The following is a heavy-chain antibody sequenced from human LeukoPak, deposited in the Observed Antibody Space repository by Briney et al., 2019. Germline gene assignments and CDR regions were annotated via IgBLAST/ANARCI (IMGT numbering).Heavy chain of an antibody. CDR2: IIPIFDTT. Sequence: SVKVSCKASGGTFNSYAISWVRQAPGQGLEWMGGIIPIFDTTNYAQKFQGRVTIIADKSTSTAYMELYSLRSDDTAFYYCARDLRTITVLGMGVFNIWGQGSMVTVSS. D-gene: IGHD3-9*01. CDR1: GGTFNSYA. CDR3: ARDLRTITVLGMGVFNI. V-gene: IGHV1-69*06. J-gene: IGHJ3*02.